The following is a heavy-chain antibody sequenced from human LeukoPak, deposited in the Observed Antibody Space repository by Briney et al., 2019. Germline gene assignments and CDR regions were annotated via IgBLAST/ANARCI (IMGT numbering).Heavy chain of an antibody. CDR1: GFTFSRYN. CDR3: ARINSSSSPHFDY. V-gene: IGHV3-7*01. CDR2: INQDGSEK. Sequence: GGSLRLSCAASGFTFSRYNMIWVRQAPGKGLEWVANINQDGSEKSYVDSVKGRFTISRDNAKNSLFLQMNSLRAEDTAVYYCARINSSSSPHFDYWGQGTLVTVSS. D-gene: IGHD6-6*01. J-gene: IGHJ4*02.